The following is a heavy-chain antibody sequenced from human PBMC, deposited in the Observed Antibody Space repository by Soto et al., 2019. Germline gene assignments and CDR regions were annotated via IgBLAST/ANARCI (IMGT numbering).Heavy chain of an antibody. CDR2: INHSGRT. CDR1: GGSFSCYY. D-gene: IGHD2-21*01. Sequence: PSETLSLTCAVYGGSFSCYYWSWIRQPPGKGLEWIGEINHSGRTNENPSLKSRVTISVDTSKNQFSLKLRSVTAADTAVYYCAXGIPIQEDAPDKDYFDSWGQGSQVTVSS. J-gene: IGHJ4*02. CDR3: AXGIPIQEDAPDKDYFDS. V-gene: IGHV4-34*01.